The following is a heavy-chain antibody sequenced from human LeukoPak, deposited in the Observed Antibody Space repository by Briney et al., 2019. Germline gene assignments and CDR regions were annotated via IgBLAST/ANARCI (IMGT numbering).Heavy chain of an antibody. CDR2: IYSGGST. CDR3: ARSNGEPTLHFDY. D-gene: IGHD1-26*01. Sequence: GGSLRLSCAASGFTFSSYAMDWVRQAPGKGLEWVSVIYSGGSTYYADSVKGRFTISRDNSKNTLYLQMNSLRAEDTAVYYCARSNGEPTLHFDYWGQGTLVTVSS. CDR1: GFTFSSYA. V-gene: IGHV3-66*01. J-gene: IGHJ4*02.